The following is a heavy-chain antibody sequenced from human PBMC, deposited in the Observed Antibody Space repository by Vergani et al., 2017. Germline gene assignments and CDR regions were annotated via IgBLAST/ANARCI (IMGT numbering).Heavy chain of an antibody. J-gene: IGHJ3*02. CDR2: IIPILGIA. Sequence: QVQLVQSGAEVKKPGASVKVSCKASGGTFSSYAISWVRQAPGQGLEWMGRIIPILGIANYAQKFQGRVTITADKSTSTAYMELSSLRSEDTAGYYGARDGVTGRGLWGRATMAAFDIWGQGTMVTVAS. D-gene: IGHD3-16*01. V-gene: IGHV1-69*04. CDR3: ARDGVTGRGLWGRATMAAFDI. CDR1: GGTFSSYA.